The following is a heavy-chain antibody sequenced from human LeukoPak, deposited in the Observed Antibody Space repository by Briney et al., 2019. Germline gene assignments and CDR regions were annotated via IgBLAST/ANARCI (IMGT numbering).Heavy chain of an antibody. Sequence: SQTLSLTCTVSGGSISSGDYYWSWIRQPPGKGLEWIGYIYYSGSTYYNPSLKSRVTISVDTSKNQFSLKLRSVTAADTAVYYRARGPSTSSHYYYYMDVWGKGTTVTVSS. V-gene: IGHV4-30-4*08. D-gene: IGHD2-2*01. J-gene: IGHJ6*03. CDR1: GGSISSGDYY. CDR2: IYYSGST. CDR3: ARGPSTSSHYYYYMDV.